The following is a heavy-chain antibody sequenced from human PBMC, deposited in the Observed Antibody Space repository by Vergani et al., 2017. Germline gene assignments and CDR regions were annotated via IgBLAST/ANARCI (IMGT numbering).Heavy chain of an antibody. J-gene: IGHJ3*02. CDR2: VFHSGGA. CDR3: ARANNWGGAFDI. CDR1: GYSISRGYY. Sequence: QVQLQESGPGLVKPSETLSLTCSVSGYSISRGYYLGWIRQPPGKGLEWIATVFHSGGAYYNPSLRRRVTISVETSKNQFSLRLTTLTAADTAVYYCARANNWGGAFDIWGQGTMVTVSS. D-gene: IGHD1-1*01. V-gene: IGHV4-38-2*02.